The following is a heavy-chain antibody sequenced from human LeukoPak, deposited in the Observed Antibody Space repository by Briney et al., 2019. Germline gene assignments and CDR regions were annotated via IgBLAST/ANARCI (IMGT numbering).Heavy chain of an antibody. Sequence: ASVKVSCTASGYTFTSYGISWVRQAPGQGLEWMGWISAYNGNTNYAQKLQGRATMTTDTSTSTAYMEMRSLRSDDTAVYYCARAWPRDAFDIWGQGTMVTVSS. J-gene: IGHJ3*02. CDR3: ARAWPRDAFDI. CDR2: ISAYNGNT. V-gene: IGHV1-18*01. CDR1: GYTFTSYG. D-gene: IGHD5-12*01.